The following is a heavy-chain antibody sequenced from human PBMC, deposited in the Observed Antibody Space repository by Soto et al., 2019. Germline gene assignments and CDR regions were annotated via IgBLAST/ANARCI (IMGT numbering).Heavy chain of an antibody. D-gene: IGHD3-10*01. CDR1: RYTFTSYD. V-gene: IGHV1-2*02. CDR3: ARRSSTYLNEIIYDP. Sequence: QVQLVQSGAEVKRPGASARVSCRASRYTFTSYDIYWVRQAPGQGLEWMGWIKTDSGDTDYAQNFQGRVTMTRDTSINTAYMELNNLVSDDTAVYYCARRSSTYLNEIIYDPWGQGTLVTVSS. CDR2: IKTDSGDT. J-gene: IGHJ5*02.